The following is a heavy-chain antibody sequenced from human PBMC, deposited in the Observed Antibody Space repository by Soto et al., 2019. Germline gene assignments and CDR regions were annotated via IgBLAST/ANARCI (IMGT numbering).Heavy chain of an antibody. D-gene: IGHD2-15*01. CDR3: ARDELSGGNIVY. CDR2: ISYSSGSI. V-gene: IGHV3-48*02. CDR1: GFTFNNYG. Sequence: LRLSCAASGFTFNNYGMNWVRQAPGKGLEWVSYISYSSGSIYYTDSVEGRFTISRDNAKNSLYLQMNSLRDEDTAVYYCARDELSGGNIVYWGQGNLVTVSS. J-gene: IGHJ4*02.